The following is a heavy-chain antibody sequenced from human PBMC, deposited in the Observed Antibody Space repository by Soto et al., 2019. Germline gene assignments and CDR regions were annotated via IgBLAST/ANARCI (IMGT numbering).Heavy chain of an antibody. Sequence: PGESLKISCKGSGYSFTSYWIGWVRQMPGKGLEWMGIIYPGDSDTRYSPSFQGQVTISADKSISTAYLQWSSLKASDTAMYYCALLPAAMLVSNYERWGYYYDGMDVWGQGTTVTVSS. CDR3: ALLPAAMLVSNYERWGYYYDGMDV. D-gene: IGHD2-2*01. J-gene: IGHJ6*02. CDR2: IYPGDSDT. CDR1: GYSFTSYW. V-gene: IGHV5-51*01.